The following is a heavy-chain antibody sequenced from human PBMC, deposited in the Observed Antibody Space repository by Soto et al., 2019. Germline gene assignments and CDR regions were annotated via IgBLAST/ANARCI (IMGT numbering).Heavy chain of an antibody. CDR2: VYYSGTT. V-gene: IGHV4-61*01. CDR1: GGSVSDKTYY. Sequence: SETLSLTCPVSGGSVSDKTYYWSWIRQPPGKRLEWIGYVYYSGTTNYNPSLKSRVTISVDLSKNRFSLRLSSVTTADTALYYCARTTAVPNTLRSRYFFDYWGQGTLVTVSS. J-gene: IGHJ4*02. D-gene: IGHD4-17*01. CDR3: ARTTAVPNTLRSRYFFDY.